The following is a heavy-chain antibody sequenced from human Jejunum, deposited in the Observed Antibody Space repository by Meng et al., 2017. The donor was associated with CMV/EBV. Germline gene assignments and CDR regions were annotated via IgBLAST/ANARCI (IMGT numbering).Heavy chain of an antibody. D-gene: IGHD1-26*01. CDR2: IYPGDSDT. CDR3: ARRYSGNYFDY. CDR1: GNTFTRYW. Sequence: CQASGNTFTRYWIAWVRKMPGKGLEWMGIIYPGDSDTTYSPSFQGQVTISDDKSISTAYLQWSSLKASDTAMYYWARRYSGNYFDYWGQGTLVTVSS. V-gene: IGHV5-51*01. J-gene: IGHJ4*02.